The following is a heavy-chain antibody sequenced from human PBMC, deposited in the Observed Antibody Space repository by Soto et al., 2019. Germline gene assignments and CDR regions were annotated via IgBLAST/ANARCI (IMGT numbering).Heavy chain of an antibody. Sequence: SVKVSCKASGDTFSSYAISWVRQAPGQGLEWMGGIIPIFGTANYAQKFQGRVTITADESTSTAYMELSSLRSEDTAVYYCARAANYYDSSGYATFDYWGQGTLVTVSS. CDR1: GDTFSSYA. D-gene: IGHD3-22*01. J-gene: IGHJ4*02. V-gene: IGHV1-69*13. CDR2: IIPIFGTA. CDR3: ARAANYYDSSGYATFDY.